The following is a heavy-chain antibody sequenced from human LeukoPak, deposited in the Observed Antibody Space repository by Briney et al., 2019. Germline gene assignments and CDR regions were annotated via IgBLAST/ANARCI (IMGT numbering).Heavy chain of an antibody. D-gene: IGHD2-21*02. CDR1: GFTFSSYS. CDR2: INHSGST. CDR3: ASNPNGEVTATQSTFDY. Sequence: PGGSLRLSCAASGFTFSSYSMNWVRQAPGKGLEWIGEINHSGSTNYNPSLKSRVTISVDTSKNQFSLKLSSVTAADTAVYYCASNPNGEVTATQSTFDYWGQGTLVTVSS. J-gene: IGHJ4*02. V-gene: IGHV4-34*01.